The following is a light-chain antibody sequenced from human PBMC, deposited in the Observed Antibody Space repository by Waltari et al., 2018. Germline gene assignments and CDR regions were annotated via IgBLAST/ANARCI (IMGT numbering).Light chain of an antibody. J-gene: IGLJ3*02. CDR2: RSE. CDR1: ASNIGNNV. Sequence: QSVLTQPPSASGTPGQGVTIPCSGGASNIGNNVVNWYQQVPGKAPKLLTYRSERPPAGAPDRFYGSKSGTSADLASSGLQSEDEADDYCAAWDDSLNGRWVFGGGTKVTVL. V-gene: IGLV1-44*01. CDR3: AAWDDSLNGRWV.